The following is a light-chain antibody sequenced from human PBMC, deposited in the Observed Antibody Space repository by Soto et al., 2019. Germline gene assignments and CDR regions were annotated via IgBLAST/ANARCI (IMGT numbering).Light chain of an antibody. CDR1: QSLSGW. CDR2: KAS. Sequence: DIPMTQSPSTLSASVGDRVTITCRASQSLSGWLAWYQQKPGKAPKLLIYKASTLESGVPSRFSGSGSGTEFTLTISSLQPDDFATYYCQQYNSYSWTFGQGTKVEIK. CDR3: QQYNSYSWT. V-gene: IGKV1-5*03. J-gene: IGKJ1*01.